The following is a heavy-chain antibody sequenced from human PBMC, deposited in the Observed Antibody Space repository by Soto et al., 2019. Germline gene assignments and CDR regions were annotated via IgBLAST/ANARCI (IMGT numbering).Heavy chain of an antibody. J-gene: IGHJ4*02. V-gene: IGHV3-33*01. Sequence: QVQVVGSGGGVVQPGRSLRLSCAASGFTFSTYGMHWVRQAPGKGLEWVAIVWYDGSNKYYTDSVKGRFTISRDNSKNTLYLQMSSLRAEDTAVYYCARVRVPGIAAAALFDYWGQGTLVTVSS. CDR3: ARVRVPGIAAAALFDY. D-gene: IGHD6-13*01. CDR2: VWYDGSNK. CDR1: GFTFSTYG.